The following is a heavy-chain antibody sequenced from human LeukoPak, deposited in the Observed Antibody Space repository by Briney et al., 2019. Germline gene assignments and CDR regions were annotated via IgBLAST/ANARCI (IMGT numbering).Heavy chain of an antibody. CDR3: AKGVRITMVRGAFDI. J-gene: IGHJ3*02. D-gene: IGHD3-10*01. CDR2: IKQDGSEK. V-gene: IGHV3-7*03. Sequence: GGSLRLSCAASGFTFSSYWMSRVRQAPGKGLEWVANIKQDGSEKYYVDSVKGRFTISRDNAKNSLYLQMNSLRAEDTALYYCAKGVRITMVRGAFDIWGQGTMVTVSS. CDR1: GFTFSSYW.